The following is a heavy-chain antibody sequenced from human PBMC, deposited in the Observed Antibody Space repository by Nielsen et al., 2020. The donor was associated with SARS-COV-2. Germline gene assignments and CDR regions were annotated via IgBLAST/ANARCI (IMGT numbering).Heavy chain of an antibody. CDR1: GFTFSDYY. CDR2: ISSSSSYT. J-gene: IGHJ6*02. V-gene: IGHV3-11*06. D-gene: IGHD5-12*01. Sequence: GESLKISCAASGFTFSDYYMSWIRQAPGKGLEWVSYISSSSSYTNYADSVKGRFTISRDNAKNSLYLQMNSLRAEDTAVYYCARPSGYGFYYYGMDVWGQGTTVTVSS. CDR3: ARPSGYGFYYYGMDV.